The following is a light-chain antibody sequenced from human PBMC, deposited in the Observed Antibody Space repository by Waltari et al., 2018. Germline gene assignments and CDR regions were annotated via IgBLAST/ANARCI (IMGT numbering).Light chain of an antibody. V-gene: IGLV1-40*01. J-gene: IGLJ3*02. Sequence: QFVLPQPPSVSEAPGQTVTISCTGTPPIFGAGSDVFWYQRLPGTAPKLLISLNTNPPSGVPDRFSGSTSGTSASLARSGVQTDDEGDYYCQSYDRNLRGWVFGGETKRTVL. CDR1: PPIFGAGSD. CDR3: QSYDRNLRGWV. CDR2: LNT.